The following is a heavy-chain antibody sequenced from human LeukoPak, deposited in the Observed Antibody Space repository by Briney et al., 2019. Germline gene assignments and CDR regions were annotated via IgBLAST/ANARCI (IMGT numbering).Heavy chain of an antibody. CDR3: AKDPPKFIVVVPAAPSLNWFDH. CDR2: ISGSGGST. CDR1: GLTFSSYA. V-gene: IGHV3-23*01. Sequence: PGGTLRLSCAASGLTFSSYAMSWGRQAPGKGLDTLSAISGSGGSTYYADSVKGRFTLSRDNSKHTLYLQMNSLRAEDTAVYYCAKDPPKFIVVVPAAPSLNWFDHWGQGTLVTVSS. D-gene: IGHD2-2*01. J-gene: IGHJ5*02.